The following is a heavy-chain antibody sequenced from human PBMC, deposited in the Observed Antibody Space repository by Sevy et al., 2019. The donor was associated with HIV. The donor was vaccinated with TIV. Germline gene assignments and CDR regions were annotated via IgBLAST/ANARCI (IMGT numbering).Heavy chain of an antibody. CDR2: IKSKTDGGTT. CDR1: GFTFSNAW. CDR3: TTDGSAAHSDGMDV. D-gene: IGHD2-2*01. V-gene: IGHV3-15*07. Sequence: GGSLRLSCAASGFTFSNAWMNWVRQAPGKGLEWVGRIKSKTDGGTTDYAAPVKGRFTISRDDSKNRLYLQMNSLKTEDTAVYYCTTDGSAAHSDGMDVWGQGTTVTVSS. J-gene: IGHJ6*02.